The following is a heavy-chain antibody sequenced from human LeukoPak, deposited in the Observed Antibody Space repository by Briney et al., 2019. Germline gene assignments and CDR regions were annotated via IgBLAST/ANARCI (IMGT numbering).Heavy chain of an antibody. D-gene: IGHD3-3*01. CDR1: GFTFSSYA. CDR2: ISGSGGST. CDR3: AKEYYDFWSGYPHGY. Sequence: SGGSLRLSCAASGFTFSSYAMSWVRQAPGKGLEWVSAISGSGGSTYYADSVKGRFTISRDNSKNTLYLQMNSLRAEDTAVYYCAKEYYDFWSGYPHGYWGQGTLVTVSS. J-gene: IGHJ4*02. V-gene: IGHV3-23*01.